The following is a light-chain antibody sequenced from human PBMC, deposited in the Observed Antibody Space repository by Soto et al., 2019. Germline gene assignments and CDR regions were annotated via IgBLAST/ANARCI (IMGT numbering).Light chain of an antibody. V-gene: IGKV1-33*01. Sequence: DIQMTQSPSSLSAYVGDRVTITCQASQDISNYLNWYQQKPGKAPKLLIYDASNLETGVPSRFSGSGSGTDFTFTISILQPEDIATYYCQQYDNLPYTFGQGTKLEIQ. CDR2: DAS. J-gene: IGKJ2*01. CDR1: QDISNY. CDR3: QQYDNLPYT.